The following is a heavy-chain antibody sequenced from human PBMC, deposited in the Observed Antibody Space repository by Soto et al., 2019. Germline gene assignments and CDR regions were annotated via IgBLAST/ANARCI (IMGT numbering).Heavy chain of an antibody. CDR1: GFTFYSYA. J-gene: IGHJ3*02. CDR2: IGSVGGDT. CDR3: VKDRMAYNSVWDPFDI. D-gene: IGHD1-20*01. V-gene: IGHV3-23*01. Sequence: EVQLLESGGGLVQPGGSLRLSCAASGFTFYSYAMGWVRQAPGKGLEWVSTIGSVGGDTYYADSVKGRFTISRDDSKNTLLIQMNSMRAEDTAVYYCVKDRMAYNSVWDPFDIWGQGTMVTLSS.